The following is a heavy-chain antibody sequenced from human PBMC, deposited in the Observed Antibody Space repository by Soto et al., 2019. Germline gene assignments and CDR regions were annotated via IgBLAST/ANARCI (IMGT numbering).Heavy chain of an antibody. CDR2: ISYDGSNK. CDR1: GFTFGSYA. V-gene: IGHV3-30-3*01. CDR3: AGGGRGSGGYPDYYYYYYGMDV. D-gene: IGHD3-10*01. J-gene: IGHJ6*02. Sequence: TGGSLRLSCAASGFTFGSYAMHWVRQAPGKWLEWVAVISYDGSNKYYADSVKGRFTISRDNSKNTLYLQMNSLRAEDTAVYYCAGGGRGSGGYPDYYYYYYGMDVWGQGTTVTVSS.